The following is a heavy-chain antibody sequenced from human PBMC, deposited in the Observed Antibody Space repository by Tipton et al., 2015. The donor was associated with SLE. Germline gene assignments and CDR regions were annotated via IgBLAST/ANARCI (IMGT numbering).Heavy chain of an antibody. CDR3: ARDRQWRAAFDI. CDR1: GGSISSGSYY. CDR2: IYTSGST. Sequence: TLSLTCTVSGGSISSGSYYWSWIRQPAGKGLEWIGYIYTSGSTNYNPSLKSRVTISVDTSKNQFSLKLSSVTAADTAVYYCARDRQWRAAFDIWGQGTMVTVSS. V-gene: IGHV4-61*09. D-gene: IGHD6-19*01. J-gene: IGHJ3*02.